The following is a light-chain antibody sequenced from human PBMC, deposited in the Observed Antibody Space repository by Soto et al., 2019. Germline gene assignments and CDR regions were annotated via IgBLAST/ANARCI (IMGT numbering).Light chain of an antibody. V-gene: IGKV4-1*01. CDR1: QSIFYSSDNKNY. Sequence: DIVMTQSPDSLSVSLGERATINCKSSQSIFYSSDNKNYLAWYQQKPGQSPNLLIYWASTRQSGVPDRFSGSGFGTDFTLTISSLQAEDVAVYYCQQYYSIPYTFGQGTKLEIK. J-gene: IGKJ2*01. CDR3: QQYYSIPYT. CDR2: WAS.